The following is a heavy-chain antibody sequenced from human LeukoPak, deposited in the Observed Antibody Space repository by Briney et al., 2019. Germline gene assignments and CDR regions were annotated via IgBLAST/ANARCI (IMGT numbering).Heavy chain of an antibody. CDR2: ISSSSSYI. V-gene: IGHV3-21*01. CDR1: GFTFSSYS. CDR3: ARDTTYCDSSYGMDV. J-gene: IGHJ6*02. Sequence: GGSLRLSCAASGFTFSSYSMNWVRQAPGKGLEWVSSISSSSSYIYYADSVKGRFTISRDNAKNSLYLQMNSLRAEDTAVYYCARDTTYCDSSYGMDVWCQGTTVTVSS. D-gene: IGHD1-1*01.